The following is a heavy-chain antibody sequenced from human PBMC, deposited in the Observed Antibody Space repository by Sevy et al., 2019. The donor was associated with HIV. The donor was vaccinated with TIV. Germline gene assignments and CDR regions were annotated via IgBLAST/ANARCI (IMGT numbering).Heavy chain of an antibody. Sequence: GESLKISCAASGFTFSSYWMHWVRQAPGKGLVWVSRIKTDGSDTSYADSVKGRFTISRDNTKNTLYLQMNSLRAEDTAVYYCARRPTDQSGSYWFDPWGQRTLVTVSS. D-gene: IGHD1-26*01. CDR3: ARRPTDQSGSYWFDP. V-gene: IGHV3-74*01. CDR2: IKTDGSDT. CDR1: GFTFSSYW. J-gene: IGHJ5*02.